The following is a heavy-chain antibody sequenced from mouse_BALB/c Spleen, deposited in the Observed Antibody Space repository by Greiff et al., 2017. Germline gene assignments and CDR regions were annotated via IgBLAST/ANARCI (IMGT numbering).Heavy chain of an antibody. D-gene: IGHD6-5*01. J-gene: IGHJ4*01. CDR2: IRNKANGYTT. Sequence: EVQGVESGGGLVQPGGSLRLSCATSGFTFTDYYMSWVRQPPGKALEWLGFIRNKANGYTTEYSASVKGRFTISRDNSQSILYLQMNTLRAEDSATYYCARDPIPSMDDWGQGTSVTVSS. CDR1: GFTFTDYY. V-gene: IGHV7-3*02. CDR3: ARDPIPSMDD.